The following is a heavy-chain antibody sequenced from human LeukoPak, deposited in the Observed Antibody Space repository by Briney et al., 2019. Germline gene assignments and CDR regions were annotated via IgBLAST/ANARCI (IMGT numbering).Heavy chain of an antibody. Sequence: PSETLSLTCTVSGGSISSYYWSWIRQPPGKGLEWIGYIYYSGSTNYNPSLKSRVIISVDTSKNQFSLKLSSVTAADTAVYYCARGSGGSSWKTFDYWGQGTLVTVSS. CDR3: ARGSGGSSWKTFDY. V-gene: IGHV4-59*01. CDR2: IYYSGST. D-gene: IGHD6-13*01. J-gene: IGHJ4*02. CDR1: GGSISSYY.